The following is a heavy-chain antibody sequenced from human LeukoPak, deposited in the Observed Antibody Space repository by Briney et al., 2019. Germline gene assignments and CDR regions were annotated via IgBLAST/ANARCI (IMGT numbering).Heavy chain of an antibody. D-gene: IGHD5-12*01. J-gene: IGHJ4*02. V-gene: IGHV4-4*07. Sequence: SETLSLTCTVSGGSISSYYWSWIRQPAGKGLEWIGRIYTSGSTNYNPSLKSRVTMSVDTSKNQFSLKLSSVTAADTAVYYCARVRAESSGYDFDYWGQGTLVTVSS. CDR3: ARVRAESSGYDFDY. CDR2: IYTSGST. CDR1: GGSISSYY.